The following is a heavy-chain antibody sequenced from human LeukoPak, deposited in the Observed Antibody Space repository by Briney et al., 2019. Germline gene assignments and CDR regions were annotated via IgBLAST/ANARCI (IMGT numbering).Heavy chain of an antibody. D-gene: IGHD1-1*01. CDR1: GVTFSSHP. V-gene: IGHV3-30*04. J-gene: IGHJ4*02. CDR3: VRVMPTTRNFDY. Sequence: VGALRLSCAASGVTFSSHPMRWVRQTPGKGLGWVAVISYDGKNKYYAESVSGGVTLSTETTKNTLYLQLNRLRVDDMGVYYCVRVMPTTRNFDYWGPGTLVTVSS. CDR2: ISYDGKNK.